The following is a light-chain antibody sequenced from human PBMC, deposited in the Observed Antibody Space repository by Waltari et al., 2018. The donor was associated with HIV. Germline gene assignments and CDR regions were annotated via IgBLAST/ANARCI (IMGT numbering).Light chain of an antibody. Sequence: DIQLTQSPSSLSASVVDRVTISCRASQTISTYLNWYQQKPGKAPKLLISGASSLQSGVPSRFSGGGFDTDFSLTISNLQPDDFATYYCQQSFSTLLTFGGGTKVEIK. CDR3: QQSFSTLLT. J-gene: IGKJ4*01. CDR2: GAS. V-gene: IGKV1-39*01. CDR1: QTISTY.